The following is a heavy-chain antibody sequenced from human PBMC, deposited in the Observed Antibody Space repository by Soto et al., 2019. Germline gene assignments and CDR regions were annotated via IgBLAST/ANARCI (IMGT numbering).Heavy chain of an antibody. D-gene: IGHD6-6*01. CDR3: ARYSSSIAARGRWFDP. V-gene: IGHV4-59*01. Sequence: QVQLQESGPGLVKPSETLSLTCTVSGGSISSYYWSWIRQPPGKGLEWIGYIYYSGSTNYNPSLKSRVTISVDTSKNQFSLKLSSVTAADTAVYYCARYSSSIAARGRWFDPWGQGTLVTVSS. CDR2: IYYSGST. CDR1: GGSISSYY. J-gene: IGHJ5*02.